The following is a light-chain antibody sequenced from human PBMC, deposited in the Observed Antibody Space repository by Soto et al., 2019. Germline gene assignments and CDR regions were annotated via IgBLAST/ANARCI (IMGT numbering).Light chain of an antibody. CDR3: SSSTSSSTHVV. CDR2: DVS. V-gene: IGLV2-14*01. CDR1: SSDVGGYNY. J-gene: IGLJ2*01. Sequence: QSALTQPASVSGSPGQSITISCTGTSSDVGGYNYVSWYQQHPGKAPKLMIYDVSNRPSGVSNRFSGSKSGNTASLTISGLQADDEADYYCSSSTSSSTHVVFGGGTKVTVL.